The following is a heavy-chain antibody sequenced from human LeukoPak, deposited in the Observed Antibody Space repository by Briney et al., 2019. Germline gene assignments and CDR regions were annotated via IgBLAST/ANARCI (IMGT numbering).Heavy chain of an antibody. D-gene: IGHD3-22*01. CDR2: IKQDGSEK. Sequence: GGSLRLSCAASGFTFSSYWMSWVRQAPGKGLEWVANIKQDGSEKYYVDSVKGRFTISRDNAKDSLYLQMNSLRAEDTAVYYCARVPVVVVVTGSYYFDYWGQGTLVTVSS. CDR3: ARVPVVVVVTGSYYFDY. CDR1: GFTFSSYW. V-gene: IGHV3-7*01. J-gene: IGHJ4*02.